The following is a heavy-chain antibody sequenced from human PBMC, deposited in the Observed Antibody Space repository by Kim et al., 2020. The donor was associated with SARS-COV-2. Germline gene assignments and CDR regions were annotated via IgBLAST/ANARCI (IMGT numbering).Heavy chain of an antibody. D-gene: IGHD3-10*01. Sequence: GESLKISCKGSAYTFTKYWIAWVRQMPGKGLEWMGIIYPGDSDARYSPSLQGQVTISVDKSISTAYLQWSSLKASDSAMYYCARLAGSGTFPLDYWGLGTLVTVSS. J-gene: IGHJ4*02. CDR1: AYTFTKYW. CDR2: IYPGDSDA. V-gene: IGHV5-51*01. CDR3: ARLAGSGTFPLDY.